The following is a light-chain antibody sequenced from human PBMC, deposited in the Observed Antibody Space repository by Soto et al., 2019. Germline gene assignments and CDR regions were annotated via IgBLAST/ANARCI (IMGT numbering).Light chain of an antibody. V-gene: IGKV3-11*01. CDR3: QQRSNWPIT. CDR1: QSVSSN. CDR2: DAS. J-gene: IGKJ5*01. Sequence: PGERATLSCMASQSVSSNHLAWYQQKPGQAPRLLIYDASNRATGIPARFSGSGSGTDFTLTISSLEPEDFAVYYCQQRSNWPITFGQGTRLEI.